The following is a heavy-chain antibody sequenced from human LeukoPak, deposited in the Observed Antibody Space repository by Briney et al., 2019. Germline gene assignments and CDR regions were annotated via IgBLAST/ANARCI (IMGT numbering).Heavy chain of an antibody. V-gene: IGHV3-9*01. CDR2: ISWNSGSI. CDR1: GFTFDDYA. Sequence: SLRPSCAASGFTFDDYAMHWVRQAPGKGLEWVSGISWNSGSIGYADSVKGRFTISRDNAKNSLYLQMNSLRAEDTALYYCAKAEYYDFWSGYAPDAFDIWGQGTMVTVSS. D-gene: IGHD3-3*01. CDR3: AKAEYYDFWSGYAPDAFDI. J-gene: IGHJ3*02.